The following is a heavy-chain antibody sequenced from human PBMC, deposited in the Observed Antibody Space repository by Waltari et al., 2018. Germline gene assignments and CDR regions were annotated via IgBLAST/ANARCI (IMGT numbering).Heavy chain of an antibody. D-gene: IGHD5-18*01. Sequence: QVQLQESGPGLVKPSPTLSLTCTVSGGSISSNDYYWNWIRQPAGKGLEWMGRIYPSGRTNYSPSLKSRVTISVDTSKNKFSLKLSSGPAADTAGYYCARTPYGYGNHEIDYWGQGALVTVSS. CDR1: GGSISSNDYY. V-gene: IGHV4-61*02. CDR3: ARTPYGYGNHEIDY. CDR2: IYPSGRT. J-gene: IGHJ4*02.